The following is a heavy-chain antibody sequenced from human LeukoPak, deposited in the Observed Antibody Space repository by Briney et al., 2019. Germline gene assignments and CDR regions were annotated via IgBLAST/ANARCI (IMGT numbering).Heavy chain of an antibody. V-gene: IGHV4-31*03. Sequence: SETLSLTCTVSGGSISSGGYSWSWIRQHPGKGLEWIGYIYYSGSTYYNPSLKRRVTISVDTSKNQFSLKLSSVTAADAAVYYCARDSFGSSSGFDPWGQGTLVTVSS. D-gene: IGHD6-6*01. CDR2: IYYSGST. CDR3: ARDSFGSSSGFDP. CDR1: GGSISSGGYS. J-gene: IGHJ5*02.